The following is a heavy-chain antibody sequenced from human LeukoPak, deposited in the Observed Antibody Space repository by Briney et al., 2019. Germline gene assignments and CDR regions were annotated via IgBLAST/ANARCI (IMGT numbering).Heavy chain of an antibody. CDR1: GGSFSGYY. V-gene: IGHV4-34*01. D-gene: IGHD3-22*01. CDR2: INHSGST. Sequence: SETLSLTCAVYGGSFSGYYWSWVRQPPGKGLEWIGEINHSGSTNYNPSLKSRVTISVDTSENQFSLKLSSVTAADTAVYYCARAGRPYYYDSSGYSTLFDYWGQGTLVTVSS. J-gene: IGHJ4*02. CDR3: ARAGRPYYYDSSGYSTLFDY.